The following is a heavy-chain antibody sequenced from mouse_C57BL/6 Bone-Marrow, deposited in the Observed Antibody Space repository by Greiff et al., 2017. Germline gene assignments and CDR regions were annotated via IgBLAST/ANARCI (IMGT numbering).Heavy chain of an antibody. CDR1: GYTFTSYW. Sequence: QVHLQQPGAELVKPGASVKLSCKASGYTFTSYWMTWVKQRPGQGLEWIGEMDPPDSYTNYNQKFKGKATVTVDTSSSTAYMQLSSLTSEDSAVYYCARESRSFFDYWGQGTTLTVSS. V-gene: IGHV1-50*01. J-gene: IGHJ2*01. CDR3: ARESRSFFDY. D-gene: IGHD1-3*01. CDR2: MDPPDSYT.